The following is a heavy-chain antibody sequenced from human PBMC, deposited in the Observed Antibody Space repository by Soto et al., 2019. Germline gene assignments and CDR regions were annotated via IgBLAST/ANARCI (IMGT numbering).Heavy chain of an antibody. CDR3: ARGGDDCSTTRCYMIDY. CDR1: GYTFTSYA. V-gene: IGHV1-3*01. Sequence: QVQLVQSGAEVKKPGASVMVSCQASGYTFTSYAMHWVRQAPGQRLEWMGWINAGNGYTKYSQKFQGRVTITRDTSASTAYRELSSLRSEDTAVYYCARGGDDCSTTRCYMIDYWGQGTLVTVSS. D-gene: IGHD2-2*02. J-gene: IGHJ4*02. CDR2: INAGNGYT.